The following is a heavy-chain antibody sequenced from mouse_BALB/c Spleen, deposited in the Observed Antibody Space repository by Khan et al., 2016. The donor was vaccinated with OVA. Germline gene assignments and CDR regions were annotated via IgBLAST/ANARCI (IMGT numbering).Heavy chain of an antibody. J-gene: IGHJ2*01. Sequence: VELVESGGGLVRPGGSLKLSCAASGFSFSSYSMSWVRQTPEKRLEWVATISSGGSYTYYSDTVKGRFTISRDIDKTTLHLHVNSLWSEDTAMYNCTEHRGNYGSSPDFDYWGQGTTLTVSS. CDR1: GFSFSSYS. D-gene: IGHD1-1*01. V-gene: IGHV5-6-4*01. CDR2: ISSGGSYT. CDR3: TEHRGNYGSSPDFDY.